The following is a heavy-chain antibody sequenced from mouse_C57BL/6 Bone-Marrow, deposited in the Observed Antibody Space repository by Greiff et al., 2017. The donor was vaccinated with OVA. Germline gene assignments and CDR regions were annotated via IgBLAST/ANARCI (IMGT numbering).Heavy chain of an antibody. CDR2: INPYNGGT. Sequence: VQLQQSGPVLVKPGASVKMSCKASGYTFTDYYMNWVKQSHGKSLEWIGVINPYNGGTSYNQKFKGKATLTVDKSSSTAYMELNSLTSEDSAVYYCARSNDGYYYFDYWGQGTTLTVSS. D-gene: IGHD2-3*01. CDR3: ARSNDGYYYFDY. CDR1: GYTFTDYY. V-gene: IGHV1-19*01. J-gene: IGHJ2*01.